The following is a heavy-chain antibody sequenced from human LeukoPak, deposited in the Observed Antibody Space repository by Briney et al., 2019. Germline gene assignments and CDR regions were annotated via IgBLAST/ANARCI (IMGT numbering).Heavy chain of an antibody. CDR1: GFTFSSYW. CDR2: IKQDGSEK. Sequence: GGSLRLSCAASGFTFSSYWVRWVRQAPGKGLEWVANIKQDGSEKNYVDSVKGRFTISRDNAKNSLHLQMNSLRAEDTAVYYCASGLELDYWGQGTLVTVSS. CDR3: ASGLELDY. J-gene: IGHJ4*02. V-gene: IGHV3-7*03.